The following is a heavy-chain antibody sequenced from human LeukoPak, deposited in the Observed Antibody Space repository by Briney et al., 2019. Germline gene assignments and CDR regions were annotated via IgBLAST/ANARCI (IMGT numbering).Heavy chain of an antibody. CDR2: ISGSGGST. V-gene: IGHV3-23*01. D-gene: IGHD6-19*01. CDR1: GFTFSSYA. Sequence: PGGSLRLSCAASGFTFSSYAMSWVRQAPGKGLEWVSAISGSGGSTYYADSVKGRFTISRDNSKNTLYLQMNSLRAEDTAVYYCARDWLEAVAGGSGMDVWGQGITVTVSS. CDR3: ARDWLEAVAGGSGMDV. J-gene: IGHJ6*02.